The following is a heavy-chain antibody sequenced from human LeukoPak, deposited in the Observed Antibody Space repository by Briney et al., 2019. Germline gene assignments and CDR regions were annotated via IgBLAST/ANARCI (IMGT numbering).Heavy chain of an antibody. CDR1: GGSFSGYY. V-gene: IGHV4-34*01. CDR3: GRGPVAGFDY. CDR2: INHSGST. Sequence: SETLSLTCAVYGGSFSGYYWSWIRQPPGKGLEWIGEINHSGSTNYNPSLKSRVTISVDTSKNQFSLKLSSVTAADTAVYYCGRGPVAGFDYWGQGTLVTVSS. J-gene: IGHJ4*02. D-gene: IGHD6-19*01.